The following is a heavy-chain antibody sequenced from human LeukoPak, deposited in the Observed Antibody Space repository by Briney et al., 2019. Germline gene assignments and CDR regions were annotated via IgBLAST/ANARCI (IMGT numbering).Heavy chain of an antibody. CDR1: GGSFSDYY. CDR3: ARGGGNNWFDP. D-gene: IGHD2-15*01. J-gene: IGHJ5*02. CDR2: INHSGST. Sequence: SETLSLTCAVYGGSFSDYYWSWIRQPPGKGLEWIGEINHSGSTNYNPSLKSRVTISVDTSKNQFSLKLSSVTAADTAVYYCARGGGNNWFDPWGQGTLVTDSS. V-gene: IGHV4-34*01.